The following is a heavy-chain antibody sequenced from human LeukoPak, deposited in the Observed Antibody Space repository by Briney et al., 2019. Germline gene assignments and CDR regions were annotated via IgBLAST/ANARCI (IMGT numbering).Heavy chain of an antibody. Sequence: PSETLSLTCTVSRGSMSSSSYYWGWIRQPPGKGLEWIGSIYHSGSTYYNPSLKSRVSISVDTSKNQFSLKLSSVTAADTAVYYCARGLSWELPLDYWGQGTLVTVSS. CDR2: IYHSGST. D-gene: IGHD1-26*01. J-gene: IGHJ4*02. V-gene: IGHV4-39*07. CDR3: ARGLSWELPLDY. CDR1: RGSMSSSSYY.